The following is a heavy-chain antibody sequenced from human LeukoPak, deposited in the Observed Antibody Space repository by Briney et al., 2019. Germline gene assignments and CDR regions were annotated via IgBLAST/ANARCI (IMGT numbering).Heavy chain of an antibody. J-gene: IGHJ6*03. CDR3: ARDSYGSGSYLLYYYYYMDV. CDR2: IYYSGST. D-gene: IGHD3-10*01. CDR1: GGSISSYY. Sequence: SETLSLTCTVSGGSISSYYWSWIRQPPGKGLEWIGYIYYSGSTNYNPSLKSRVTISVDTSKNQFSLKLSSVTAADTAVYYCARDSYGSGSYLLYYYYYMDVWGKGTTVTVSS. V-gene: IGHV4-59*12.